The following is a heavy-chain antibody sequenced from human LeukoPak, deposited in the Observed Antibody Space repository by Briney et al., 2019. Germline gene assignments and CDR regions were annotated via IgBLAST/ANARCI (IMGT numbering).Heavy chain of an antibody. CDR3: ARDSSRLYSNYGMDV. V-gene: IGHV1-69*13. J-gene: IGHJ6*02. D-gene: IGHD2-2*01. Sequence: SVKVSCKASGGTFSSYAISWVRQAPGQGLEWMGGIIPIFGTANYAQKFQGRVTITADGSTSTAYMELSSLRSEDTAVYYCARDSSRLYSNYGMDVWGQGTTVTVSS. CDR2: IIPIFGTA. CDR1: GGTFSSYA.